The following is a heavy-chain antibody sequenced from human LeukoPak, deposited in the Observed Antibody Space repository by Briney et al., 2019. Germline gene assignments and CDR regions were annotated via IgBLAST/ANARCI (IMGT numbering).Heavy chain of an antibody. D-gene: IGHD1-26*01. CDR1: GFTFSSYV. J-gene: IGHJ4*02. CDR3: ARTLGSY. V-gene: IGHV3-30*04. Sequence: GGSLRLSCAASGFTFSSYVMHWVRQAPGKGLEWVAIISYDGSNEYYADSVKGRFTISRDNSKNTLYLQMNSLRAEDTAVYYCARTLGSYWGQGTLVTVSS. CDR2: ISYDGSNE.